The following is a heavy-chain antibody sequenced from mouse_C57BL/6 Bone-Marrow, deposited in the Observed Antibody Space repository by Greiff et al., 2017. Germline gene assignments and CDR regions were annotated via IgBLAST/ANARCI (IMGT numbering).Heavy chain of an antibody. D-gene: IGHD2-3*01. CDR1: GFSLTSYG. J-gene: IGHJ3*01. CDR3: ASATDGYRFAY. CDR2: IWGVGST. Sequence: VKVVASGPGLVAPSQSLSITCTVSGFSLTSYGVDWVRQSPGKGLEWLGVIWGVGSTHYNSALKSRLSISKDNSKSHVCLIMNSLQTDDTALYYCASATDGYRFAYWGQGTLVTVSA. V-gene: IGHV2-6*01.